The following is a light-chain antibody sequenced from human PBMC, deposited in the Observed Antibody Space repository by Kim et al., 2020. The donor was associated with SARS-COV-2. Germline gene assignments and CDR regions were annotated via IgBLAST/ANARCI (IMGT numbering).Light chain of an antibody. Sequence: APGKTAGIPCGGDNIGSKGVHWYQQKPGQAPVLVIYFDSDRPSEIPERFSGSNSGNTATLTISRVEAGDEAAYYCQVWDSSSDRVIFGGGTQLTVL. CDR1: NIGSKG. J-gene: IGLJ2*01. CDR2: FDS. V-gene: IGLV3-21*04. CDR3: QVWDSSSDRVI.